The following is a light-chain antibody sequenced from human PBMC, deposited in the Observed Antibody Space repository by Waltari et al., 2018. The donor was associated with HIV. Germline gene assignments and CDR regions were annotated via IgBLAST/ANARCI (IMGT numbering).Light chain of an antibody. CDR3: MQTLHLLYT. Sequence: DIVMTQTPPSLSVTPGQPASFSCNSSQSLKHTDGKTYLYWYLQRPGQSPQVLIYEVSKRYAGVPDRFSGSGSGTHFTLKIARVEAEDVGSYYCMQTLHLLYTSGQGTKLEIK. CDR2: EVS. J-gene: IGKJ2*01. V-gene: IGKV2D-29*02. CDR1: QSLKHTDGKTY.